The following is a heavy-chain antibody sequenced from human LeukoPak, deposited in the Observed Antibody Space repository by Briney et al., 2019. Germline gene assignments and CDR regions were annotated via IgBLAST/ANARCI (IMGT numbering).Heavy chain of an antibody. V-gene: IGHV1-24*01. CDR2: FDPEDGET. CDR1: GYTLTELS. CDR3: ATRDYYDSSGFYAAFDI. Sequence: GASVKVSCKVSGYTLTELSMHWVRQAPGKGLEWMGGFDPEDGETIYAQKFQGRVTMTEDTSTDTAYMELSSLRSEDTAVYYCATRDYYDSSGFYAAFDIWGQGTMVTVSS. D-gene: IGHD3-22*01. J-gene: IGHJ3*02.